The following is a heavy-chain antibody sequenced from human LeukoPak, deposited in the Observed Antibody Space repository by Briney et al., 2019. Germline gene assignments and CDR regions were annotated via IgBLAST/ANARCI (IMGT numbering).Heavy chain of an antibody. CDR2: IYHTGST. V-gene: IGHV4-4*02. CDR3: ARRDTAMANFDY. CDR1: GGSISSSNW. Sequence: SETLSLTCAVSGGSISSSNWWSWVRQPPGKGLEWIGEIYHTGSTNYNPSLKSRVTISVDKSKNQFSLKLSSVSAADTAVYYCARRDTAMANFDYWGQGILVTVSS. J-gene: IGHJ4*02. D-gene: IGHD5-18*01.